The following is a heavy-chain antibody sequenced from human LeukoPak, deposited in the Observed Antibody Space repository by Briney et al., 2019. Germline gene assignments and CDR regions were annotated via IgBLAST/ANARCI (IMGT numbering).Heavy chain of an antibody. Sequence: GGSLRLSCAASGFTFSSYAMSWVRQAPGKGLEWVSAISGSGGSTYYADSVKGRFTISRDNSKNTLYLQMSSLRAEGTAVYYCAKGGEYTAMDPPDYYYMDVWGKGTTVTVSS. CDR1: GFTFSSYA. D-gene: IGHD5-18*01. V-gene: IGHV3-23*01. J-gene: IGHJ6*03. CDR2: ISGSGGST. CDR3: AKGGEYTAMDPPDYYYMDV.